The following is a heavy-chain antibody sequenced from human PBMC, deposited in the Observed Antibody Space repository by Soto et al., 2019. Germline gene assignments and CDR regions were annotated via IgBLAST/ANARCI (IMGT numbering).Heavy chain of an antibody. D-gene: IGHD2-15*01. V-gene: IGHV3-23*01. CDR2: ISGSGGST. J-gene: IGHJ4*02. CDR3: AKGLSVVVVAETPFDY. CDR1: GFTFSSYA. Sequence: GGSLRLSCAASGFTFSSYAMSWVRQAPGKGLEWVSAISGSGGSTYYADSVKGRFTISRDNSKNTLYLQMNSLRAEDTAVYYCAKGLSVVVVAETPFDYWGQGTLVTVSS.